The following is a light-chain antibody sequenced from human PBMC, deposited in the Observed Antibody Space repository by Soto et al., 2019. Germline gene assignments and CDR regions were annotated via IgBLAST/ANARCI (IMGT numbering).Light chain of an antibody. V-gene: IGLV1-44*01. CDR3: AGWDDSLNGWV. CDR2: SNN. Sequence: QSVPTQPPSASGTLGQSVTISCSGSDSNLGSNTVNWYQQLPGTAPKLLIRSNNQRPSGVPDRISGSKFGTSASLAISGLQSDDEADYYCAGWDDSLNGWVFGGGTKLTVL. CDR1: DSNLGSNT. J-gene: IGLJ3*02.